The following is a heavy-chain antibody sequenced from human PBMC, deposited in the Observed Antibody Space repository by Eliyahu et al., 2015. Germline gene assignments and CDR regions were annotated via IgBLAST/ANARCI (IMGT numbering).Heavy chain of an antibody. CDR3: ARLYPRDPGAFDI. J-gene: IGHJ3*02. Sequence: QVQLQESGPGLVKPSETLSLTCTVSGGSISSYYWTWIRQPPGKGLEWIAYIYYSGSTDYNPSLKSRVTISVDTSKSQFSLKLTSVTAADTAVYYCARLYPRDPGAFDIWGQGTMLTVSS. CDR2: IYYSGST. V-gene: IGHV4-59*08. CDR1: GGSISSYY. D-gene: IGHD2-2*01.